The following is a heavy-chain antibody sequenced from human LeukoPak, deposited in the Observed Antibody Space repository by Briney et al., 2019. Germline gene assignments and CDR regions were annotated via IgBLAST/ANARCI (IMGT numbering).Heavy chain of an antibody. CDR1: GGSISSSSYY. J-gene: IGHJ4*02. D-gene: IGHD2-15*01. Sequence: PSETLSLTCTVSGGSISSSSYYWGWIRQPPGKGLEWIGSIYYSGSTYYNPSLKSRVTISVDTSKNQFSLKLSSVTAADTAVYYCATGLGYCSGGSCHSGFTQAPLDYWGQGTLVTVSS. V-gene: IGHV4-39*01. CDR3: ATGLGYCSGGSCHSGFTQAPLDY. CDR2: IYYSGST.